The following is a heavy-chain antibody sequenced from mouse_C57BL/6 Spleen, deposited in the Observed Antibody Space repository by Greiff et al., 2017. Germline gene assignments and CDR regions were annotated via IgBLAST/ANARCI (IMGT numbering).Heavy chain of an antibody. V-gene: IGHV1-69*01. Sequence: QVQLQQPGAELVMPGASVKLSCKASGYTFTSYWMHWVKQRPGQGLEWIGEIDPSDSYTNYNQKFKGKSTLTVDKSSSTAYMQLSSLTSEDSAVYYCARRDLLWYAMDYWGQGTSLPVSS. CDR1: GYTFTSYW. CDR2: IDPSDSYT. J-gene: IGHJ4*01. D-gene: IGHD2-10*01. CDR3: ARRDLLWYAMDY.